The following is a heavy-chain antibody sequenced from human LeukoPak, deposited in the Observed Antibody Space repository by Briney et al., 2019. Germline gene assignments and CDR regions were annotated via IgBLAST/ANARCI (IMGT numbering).Heavy chain of an antibody. CDR3: ARELGATFFFDY. CDR1: GGTFSSYA. CDR2: IIPIFGTA. J-gene: IGHJ4*02. V-gene: IGHV1-69*05. Sequence: SVKVSCKASGGTFSSYAISWVRQAPGQGLEWMGGIIPIFGTANYAQKFQGRVTITTDESTSTAYMELSSLRSEDTAVYYCARELGATFFFDYWGQGTLVIVSS. D-gene: IGHD1-26*01.